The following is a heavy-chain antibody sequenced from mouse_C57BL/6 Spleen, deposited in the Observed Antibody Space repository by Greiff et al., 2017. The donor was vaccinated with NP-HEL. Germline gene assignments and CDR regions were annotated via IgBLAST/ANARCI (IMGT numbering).Heavy chain of an antibody. CDR3: ARQYYDYDGTY. V-gene: IGHV5-17*01. D-gene: IGHD2-4*01. J-gene: IGHJ3*01. CDR1: GFTFSDYG. CDR2: ISSGSSTI. Sequence: DVKLVESGGGLVKPGGSLKLSCAASGFTFSDYGMHWVRQAPEKGLEWVAYISSGSSTIYYADTVKGRFTISRDNAKNTLFLQMTSLRSEDTAMYYCARQYYDYDGTYWGQGTLVTVSA.